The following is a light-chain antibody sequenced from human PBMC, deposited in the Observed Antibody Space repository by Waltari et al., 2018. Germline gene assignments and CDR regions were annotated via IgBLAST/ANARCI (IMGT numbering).Light chain of an antibody. V-gene: IGKV1-5*03. CDR2: KES. J-gene: IGKJ2*01. Sequence: DIQMTQSPSTLSASVGDRVTITCRASQSITSWLAWYQQKPGKAPKLLICKESSLESGVPARFSGSGSGTEFSLTISSLQPDDFATDYCQQYNTYSTFGQGTKLEIK. CDR1: QSITSW. CDR3: QQYNTYST.